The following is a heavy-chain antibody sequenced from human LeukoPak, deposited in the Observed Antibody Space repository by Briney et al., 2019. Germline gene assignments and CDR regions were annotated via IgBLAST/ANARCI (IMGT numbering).Heavy chain of an antibody. D-gene: IGHD3-3*01. CDR3: ATYYDFWSGYYTIDI. J-gene: IGHJ3*02. CDR1: GFTFSNYD. V-gene: IGHV3-13*01. CDR2: IGTAGDI. Sequence: GGSLRLSCAASGFTFSNYDMHWVRQATGKGLEWVSGIGTAGDIYYPGSVKGRFTISRENAKNSLYLQMNSLRAGDTAVYYCATYYDFWSGYYTIDIWGQGTMVTVSS.